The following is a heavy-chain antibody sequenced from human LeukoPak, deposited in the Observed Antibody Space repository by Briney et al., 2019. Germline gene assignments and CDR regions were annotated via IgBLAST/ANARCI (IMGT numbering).Heavy chain of an antibody. CDR1: GFTFSRFG. V-gene: IGHV3-30*02. CDR2: IRSDGSNI. D-gene: IGHD2-2*01. J-gene: IGHJ4*02. CDR3: ARDGHQNCRSLNCYIFSS. Sequence: GGSLRLSCAASGFTFSRFGFHWVRQAPGKGLEWVTFIRSDGSNINYADFVKCRFTISRDNSNNTVHLQMNSLRGEGTAVYDCARDGHQNCRSLNCYIFSSWGPGTLVTVSS.